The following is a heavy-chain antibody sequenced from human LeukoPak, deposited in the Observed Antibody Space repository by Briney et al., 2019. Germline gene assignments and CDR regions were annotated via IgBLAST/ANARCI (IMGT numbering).Heavy chain of an antibody. CDR3: ARHRQGGIYSSSWYGFDY. D-gene: IGHD6-13*01. J-gene: IGHJ4*02. CDR1: GFTFSSYG. V-gene: IGHV3-23*01. Sequence: SGGSLRLSCAASGFTFSSYGLSWVRQAPGKGLEWVSAICVRGGSTYYADSVKGRFTISRDNSKNSLYLQMNSLRAEDTAVYYCARHRQGGIYSSSWYGFDYWGQGTLVTVSS. CDR2: ICVRGGST.